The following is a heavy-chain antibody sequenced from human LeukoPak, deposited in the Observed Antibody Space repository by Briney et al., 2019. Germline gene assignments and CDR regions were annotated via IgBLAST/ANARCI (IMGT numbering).Heavy chain of an antibody. V-gene: IGHV1-8*02. CDR3: ARGLGTYWGKDFLNWFYP. Sequence: ASVKVSCKASGYSFTNYDINWVRQAAGQGFEWMGWVNPNNGDAGFSQKFQGRVTLTSNTSLTTAYMELTSLTSEDTAVYYCARGLGTYWGKDFLNWFYPWGQGTLVTVSS. D-gene: IGHD7-27*01. CDR2: VNPNNGDA. CDR1: GYSFTNYD. J-gene: IGHJ5*02.